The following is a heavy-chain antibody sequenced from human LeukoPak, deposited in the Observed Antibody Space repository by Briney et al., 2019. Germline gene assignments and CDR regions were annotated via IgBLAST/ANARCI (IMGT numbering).Heavy chain of an antibody. D-gene: IGHD5-12*01. V-gene: IGHV3-23*01. CDR3: AKGAYDYIEIAYFDY. Sequence: PGGSLRPSCAASGFTFSNYAMNWVRQAPGKGLEWVAVLIGSSGATDYADSVKGRFTISRDNSKNTLFLQMNSLRAEDTAIYYCAKGAYDYIEIAYFDYWGQGALVTVSS. J-gene: IGHJ4*02. CDR2: LIGSSGAT. CDR1: GFTFSNYA.